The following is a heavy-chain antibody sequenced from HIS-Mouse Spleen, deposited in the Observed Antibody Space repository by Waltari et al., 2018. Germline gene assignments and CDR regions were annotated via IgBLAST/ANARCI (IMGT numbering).Heavy chain of an antibody. CDR3: ARGGYYDFWSGYPPDY. V-gene: IGHV1-2*02. J-gene: IGHJ4*02. CDR1: GYTFTGYY. CDR2: CNPNSGGT. D-gene: IGHD3-3*01. Sequence: QVQLVQSGAEVKKPGASVQVSCKASGYTFTGYYMHWVRQAPGQGVEWFGGCNPNSGGTNYAQEFKGRGTMTRDTSISTAYMELSRLRSDDTAVYYCARGGYYDFWSGYPPDYWGQGTLVTVSS.